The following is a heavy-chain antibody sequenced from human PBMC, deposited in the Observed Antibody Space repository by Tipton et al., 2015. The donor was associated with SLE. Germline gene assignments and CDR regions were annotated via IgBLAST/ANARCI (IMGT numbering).Heavy chain of an antibody. D-gene: IGHD1-1*01. CDR2: SFYTGST. Sequence: LRLSCNVSGGTVSSGGYYWSWIRQHPGKGLEWIGCSFYTGSTYYNPSLKSRVSVSVDTSENQFSLRLTSVTAADTAVYFCGRANGNWNFDLWGRDTLVTVSS. V-gene: IGHV4-31*03. CDR3: GRANGNWNFDL. CDR1: GGTVSSGGYY. J-gene: IGHJ2*01.